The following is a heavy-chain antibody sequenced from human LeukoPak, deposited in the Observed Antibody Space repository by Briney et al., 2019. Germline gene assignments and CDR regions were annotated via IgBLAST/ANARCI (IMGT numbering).Heavy chain of an antibody. CDR1: GFTFSSYW. Sequence: GGPLRLSCAASGFTFSSYWMSWVRQAPGKGLEWVANMKQDGSEKYYVDSVKGRFTISRDNAKNSLYLQMNSLRAEDTAVYYCASGGWHPDYWGQGTLVTVSS. D-gene: IGHD6-19*01. V-gene: IGHV3-7*03. J-gene: IGHJ4*02. CDR3: ASGGWHPDY. CDR2: MKQDGSEK.